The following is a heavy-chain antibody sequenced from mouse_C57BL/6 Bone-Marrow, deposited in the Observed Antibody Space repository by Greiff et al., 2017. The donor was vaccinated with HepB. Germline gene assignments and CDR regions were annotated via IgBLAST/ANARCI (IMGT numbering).Heavy chain of an antibody. Sequence: VQLQQSGAELVKPGASVKISCKASGYAFSSYWMNWVKQRPGKGLEWIGQIYPGDGDTNYNGKFKGKATITADKSSSTSYMQLSSLTSEDSAVYFCARGANSPWFAYWGQGTLVTVSA. J-gene: IGHJ3*01. CDR1: GYAFSSYW. CDR2: IYPGDGDT. D-gene: IGHD3-1*01. CDR3: ARGANSPWFAY. V-gene: IGHV1-80*01.